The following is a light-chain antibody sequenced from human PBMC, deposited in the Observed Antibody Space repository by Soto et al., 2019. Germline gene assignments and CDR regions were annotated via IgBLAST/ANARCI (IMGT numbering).Light chain of an antibody. CDR2: HAS. CDR3: QQYYSFPPWT. J-gene: IGKJ2*02. V-gene: IGKV1D-8*01. CDR1: QCFSIY. Sequence: VIWMTQSPSLLSASTGDRVTISCRLRQCFSIYLAGYRQKPGKAPELLLYHASTLQSGVPSRFSGSGSGKDFTLTISCLQSEDFATYYCQQYYSFPPWTFGQGPKLEIK.